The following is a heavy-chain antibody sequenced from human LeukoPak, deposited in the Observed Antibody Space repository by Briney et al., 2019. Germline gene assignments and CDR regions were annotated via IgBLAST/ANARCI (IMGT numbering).Heavy chain of an antibody. CDR1: GGSISSYY. V-gene: IGHV4-4*08. CDR2: IYTSGST. CDR3: ARDRGREVRGVAPLYYYYYYMDV. Sequence: PSETLSLTCTVSGGSISSYYWSWIRQPPGKGLEWIGRIYTSGSTNYNPSLKSRVIISVDTSKNQFSLKLSSVTAADTAVYYCARDRGREVRGVAPLYYYYYYMDVWGKGTTVTISS. J-gene: IGHJ6*03. D-gene: IGHD3-10*01.